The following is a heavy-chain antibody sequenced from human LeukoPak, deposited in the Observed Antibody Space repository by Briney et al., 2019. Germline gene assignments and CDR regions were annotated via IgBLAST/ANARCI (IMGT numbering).Heavy chain of an antibody. CDR2: TYYRSKWYN. CDR3: ARAWISSGWYTTRYYGMDV. CDR1: GDSVSSNSAA. D-gene: IGHD6-19*01. Sequence: SQTLSLTCAISGDSVSSNSAARNWIRQSPSRGLECLGSTYYRSKWYNDYAVSVKSRITINPDTSKNQFSLQLNSVTPEDTAVYYCARAWISSGWYTTRYYGMDVWGQGTTVTVSS. J-gene: IGHJ6*02. V-gene: IGHV6-1*01.